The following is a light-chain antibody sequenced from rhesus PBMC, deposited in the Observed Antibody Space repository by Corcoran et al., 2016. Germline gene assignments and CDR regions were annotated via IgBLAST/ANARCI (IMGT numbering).Light chain of an antibody. J-gene: IGKJ2*01. CDR3: QQGYSTPCS. Sequence: DIQMFQSPSSLSASVGDKVTITCRASQGISNALAWYQQKTGKAPKLLIYAASSLESGGPSRFSGRRSGTEFTLTISSLQPEDVATYYCQQGYSTPCSFGQGTKVEIK. CDR2: AAS. V-gene: IGKV1-33*02. CDR1: QGISNA.